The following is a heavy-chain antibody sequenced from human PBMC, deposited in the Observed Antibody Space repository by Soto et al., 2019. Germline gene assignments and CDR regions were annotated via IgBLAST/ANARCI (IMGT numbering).Heavy chain of an antibody. Sequence: SETLSLTCVVSGCSISTSNWWSWVRQPPGKGLEWIGEVYRTGSTTYNPSLESRLTISVDKSKNQFSLKLTSVTAADTAVYYCARARATIAAAAIFDCWGQGTLVTVSS. D-gene: IGHD6-13*01. CDR2: VYRTGST. V-gene: IGHV4-4*02. CDR1: GCSISTSNW. CDR3: ARARATIAAAAIFDC. J-gene: IGHJ4*02.